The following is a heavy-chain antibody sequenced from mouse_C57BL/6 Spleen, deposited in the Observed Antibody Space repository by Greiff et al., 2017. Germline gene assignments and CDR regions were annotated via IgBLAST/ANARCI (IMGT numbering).Heavy chain of an antibody. J-gene: IGHJ4*01. D-gene: IGHD1-1*01. Sequence: QVQLQQPGAELVKPGASVKMSCKASGYTFTSYWITWVKQRPGQGLEWIGDIYPGSGSTNYNEKFKSKATLTVDTSSSTAYMQLSSLTSEDSAVYYCERAYYYGSSPYYYAMDYWGQGTSVTVSS. CDR2: IYPGSGST. CDR1: GYTFTSYW. CDR3: ERAYYYGSSPYYYAMDY. V-gene: IGHV1-55*01.